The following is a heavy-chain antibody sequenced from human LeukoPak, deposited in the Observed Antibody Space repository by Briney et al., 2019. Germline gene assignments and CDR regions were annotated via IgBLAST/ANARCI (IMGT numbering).Heavy chain of an antibody. CDR2: IYYSGST. CDR1: GGSISDYY. V-gene: IGHV4-59*01. Sequence: PSETLSLTCTVSGGSISDYYWTWVRQPPGRGLEWIGYIYYSGSTNYNPSLKSRVTISVDTSKNQFSLKLSSVTAADTAVYYCARAGSGWLLWFDPWGQGTLVTVSS. D-gene: IGHD6-19*01. J-gene: IGHJ5*02. CDR3: ARAGSGWLLWFDP.